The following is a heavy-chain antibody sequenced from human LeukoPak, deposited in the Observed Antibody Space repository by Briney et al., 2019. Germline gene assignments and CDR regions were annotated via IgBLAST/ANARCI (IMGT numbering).Heavy chain of an antibody. Sequence: GGPLRLSCAASGFTFSSYAMSWVRQAPGKGLEWVSAISGSGGSTYYADSVKGRFTISRDNSKNTLYLQMNSLRAEDTAVYYCARDISGQMGPLGYWGQGTLVTVSS. CDR2: ISGSGGST. CDR3: ARDISGQMGPLGY. J-gene: IGHJ4*02. CDR1: GFTFSSYA. D-gene: IGHD2-15*01. V-gene: IGHV3-23*01.